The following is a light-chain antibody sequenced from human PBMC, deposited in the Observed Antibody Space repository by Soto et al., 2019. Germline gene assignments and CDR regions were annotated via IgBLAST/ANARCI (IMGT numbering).Light chain of an antibody. J-gene: IGKJ1*01. V-gene: IGKV3-15*01. CDR3: KTYNTWPPA. CDR1: QSVSSN. Sequence: EIVMTQSPATLSVSPGERATLSCRASQSVSSNLAWYQQKPGQAPRLLIYGASTRATGIPARFSGSGSGTESTLTFTPLKLEDFAVYTCKTYNTWPPAFAQGTK. CDR2: GAS.